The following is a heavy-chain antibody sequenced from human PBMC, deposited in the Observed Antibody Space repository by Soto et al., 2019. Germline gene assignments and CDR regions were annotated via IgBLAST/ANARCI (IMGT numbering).Heavy chain of an antibody. CDR1: GYTFTSYY. CDR3: ASQDIVGATIDY. J-gene: IGHJ4*02. CDR2: INPSGGST. V-gene: IGHV1-46*01. D-gene: IGHD1-26*01. Sequence: QVQLVQSGAEVKKPGASVKVSCKASGYTFTSYYMHWVRQAPGQGLEWMGIINPSGGSTSYAQKFQGRVTMTRDTSTSTVYMELSSLRSEDTAVYYCASQDIVGATIDYWVQGTLVTVSS.